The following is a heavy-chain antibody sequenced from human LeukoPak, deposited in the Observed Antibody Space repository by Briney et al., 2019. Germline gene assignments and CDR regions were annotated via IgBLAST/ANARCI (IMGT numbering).Heavy chain of an antibody. Sequence: SETLSLTCTVSGGSISSYYWSWIRQPPGKGLEWIGYIYYSGSTNYNPSLKSRVTISVDTSKNQFSLKLSSVTAADTAVYYCARARITMVRGATWFDPWGQGTLVTVPS. D-gene: IGHD3-10*01. J-gene: IGHJ5*02. CDR2: IYYSGST. V-gene: IGHV4-59*01. CDR3: ARARITMVRGATWFDP. CDR1: GGSISSYY.